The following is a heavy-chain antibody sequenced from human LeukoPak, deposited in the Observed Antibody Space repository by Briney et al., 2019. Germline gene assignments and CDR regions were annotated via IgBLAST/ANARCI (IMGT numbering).Heavy chain of an antibody. Sequence: GRSLRLSCAASGFTFSSYGIHWVRQAPGKGLEWVAVIWYDGSNKYYADSVKGRFTISRDNSKNTLYLQMTSLRAEDTSVYYCAKDFYSNSLKTFDIWGQGTMVTVSS. CDR3: AKDFYSNSLKTFDI. D-gene: IGHD4-11*01. J-gene: IGHJ3*02. CDR1: GFTFSSYG. V-gene: IGHV3-33*06. CDR2: IWYDGSNK.